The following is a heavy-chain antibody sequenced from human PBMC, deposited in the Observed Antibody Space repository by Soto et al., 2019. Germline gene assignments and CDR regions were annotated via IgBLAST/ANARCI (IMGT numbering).Heavy chain of an antibody. CDR3: TTLNYRFLEWLLSNYYFMAV. Sequence: PGGSLRLSCAASGFTFSNAWMSWVRQAPGKGLEWVGRIKSKTDGGTTDYAAPVKGRFTISRDDSKNTLYLQMNSLKTEDTAVYYCTTLNYRFLEWLLSNYYFMAVWGKGTTVTVSS. D-gene: IGHD3-3*01. J-gene: IGHJ6*03. CDR2: IKSKTDGGTT. V-gene: IGHV3-15*01. CDR1: GFTFSNAW.